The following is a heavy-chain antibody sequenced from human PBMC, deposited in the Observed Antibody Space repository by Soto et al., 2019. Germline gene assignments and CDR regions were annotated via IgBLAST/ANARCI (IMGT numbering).Heavy chain of an antibody. CDR2: IYYSGST. Sequence: QVQLQESGPGLVKPSQTLSLTCTVSGGSISSGGYYWSWIRQHPGKGLEWIGYIYYSGSTYYNPSLKSRVTISVDTSKNQFALKLSSVTAADTAVYYCARGHIVVVPELDYFDYWGQGTLVTVSS. CDR3: ARGHIVVVPELDYFDY. V-gene: IGHV4-31*03. D-gene: IGHD2-2*01. J-gene: IGHJ4*02. CDR1: GGSISSGGYY.